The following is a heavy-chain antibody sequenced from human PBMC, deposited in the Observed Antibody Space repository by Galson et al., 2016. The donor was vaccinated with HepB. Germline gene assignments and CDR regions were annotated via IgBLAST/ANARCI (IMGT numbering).Heavy chain of an antibody. CDR3: AREELLWFGELLGNYYGMDV. CDR1: GYTFTVYY. J-gene: IGHJ6*02. Sequence: SVKVSCKASGYTFTVYYIHWVRQAPGQGLEWMGWINPDSGGTNYAQKFQGRVTMTRDTSISTAYMELSRLRSDDTAVYYCAREELLWFGELLGNYYGMDVWGQGTTVTVSS. V-gene: IGHV1-2*02. D-gene: IGHD3-10*01. CDR2: INPDSGGT.